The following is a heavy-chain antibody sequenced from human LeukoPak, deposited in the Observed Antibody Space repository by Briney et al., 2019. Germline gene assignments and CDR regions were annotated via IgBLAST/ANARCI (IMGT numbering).Heavy chain of an antibody. CDR1: GFTFSSYS. CDR3: AKGPLRGTAAAIDY. Sequence: PGGSLRLSCAASGFTFSSYSMNWVRQAPGKGLEWVSYISSSSTIYYADSVKGRFTISRDISTDTLWLQMDSLRTEDTAVYYCAKGPLRGTAAAIDYWGQGTLVTVSS. J-gene: IGHJ4*02. D-gene: IGHD2-2*01. V-gene: IGHV3-48*01. CDR2: ISSSSTI.